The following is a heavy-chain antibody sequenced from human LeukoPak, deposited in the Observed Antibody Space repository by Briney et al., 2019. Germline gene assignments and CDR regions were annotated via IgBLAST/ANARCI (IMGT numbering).Heavy chain of an antibody. CDR3: ARVSIIASSHYYYGMDV. J-gene: IGHJ6*02. D-gene: IGHD2-21*01. Sequence: PSETLSLTCTVSGGSISSYYWSWIRQPPGKGLEWIGYIYYSGSTNYNPSLKSRVTISVDTSKNQFSLKLSSVTAADTAVYYCARVSIIASSHYYYGMDVWGQGTTVTVFS. V-gene: IGHV4-59*01. CDR1: GGSISSYY. CDR2: IYYSGST.